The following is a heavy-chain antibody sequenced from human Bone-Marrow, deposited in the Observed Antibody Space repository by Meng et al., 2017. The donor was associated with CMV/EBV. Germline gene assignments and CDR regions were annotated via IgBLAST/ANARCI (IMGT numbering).Heavy chain of an antibody. CDR3: ARPGILEELERAPQRYYYYYYGMDV. D-gene: IGHD1-1*01. CDR2: IYSGGYT. J-gene: IGHJ6*02. V-gene: IGHV3-NL1*01. CDR1: GFTFSSYA. Sequence: GGSLRLSCAASGFTFSSYAMHWVRQAPGKGLEWVSVIYSGGYTYYADSVKGRFTISRDNSKNTLYLQMNSLRAEDTAVYYCARPGILEELERAPQRYYYYYYGMDVWGQGTTVTVSS.